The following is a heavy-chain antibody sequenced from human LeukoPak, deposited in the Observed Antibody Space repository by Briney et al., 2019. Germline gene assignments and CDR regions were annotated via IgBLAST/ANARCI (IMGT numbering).Heavy chain of an antibody. CDR3: ARDWDFRIAGRLDY. V-gene: IGHV3-30*04. J-gene: IGHJ4*02. CDR1: GFTFSSYA. CDR2: ISYDGSNK. D-gene: IGHD6-6*01. Sequence: PTGGSLRLSCAASGFTFSSYAMHWVRQAPGKGLEWVSVISYDGSNKYYADSVKGRFTISRDNSKNTLYLQMNSLRTEDTTVYYCARDWDFRIAGRLDYWGQGTLVTVSS.